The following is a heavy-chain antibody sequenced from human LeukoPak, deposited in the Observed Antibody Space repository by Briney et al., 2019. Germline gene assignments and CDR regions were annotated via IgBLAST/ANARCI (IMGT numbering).Heavy chain of an antibody. V-gene: IGHV3-21*01. J-gene: IGHJ5*02. CDR3: AREETWFGELFGWFDP. CDR1: GFTFSSYS. Sequence: GGSLRLSCAASGFTFSSYSMNWVRQAPGKGLEWVSSISSSSSYIYYADSVKGRFTISRDNAKNSLYLQMNSLRAEDTAVYYCAREETWFGELFGWFDPWGQGTLVTVSS. CDR2: ISSSSSYI. D-gene: IGHD3-10*01.